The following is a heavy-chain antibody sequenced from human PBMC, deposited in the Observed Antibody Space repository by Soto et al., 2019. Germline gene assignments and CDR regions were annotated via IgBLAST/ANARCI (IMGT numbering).Heavy chain of an antibody. J-gene: IGHJ6*02. CDR1: GGSISSGNYA. CDR2: IYQSGSI. CDR3: VRDSRGYGMDV. Sequence: QLQLQESGSGLVKPSQTLSLTCAVSGGSISSGNYAWNWIRQPPGMGLEWIAYIYQSGSIYYNPSLKSRVTISVDRSKNQFSLKLSSVTAADTAVYYCVRDSRGYGMDVWGQGTTVTVSS. D-gene: IGHD2-2*01. V-gene: IGHV4-30-2*01.